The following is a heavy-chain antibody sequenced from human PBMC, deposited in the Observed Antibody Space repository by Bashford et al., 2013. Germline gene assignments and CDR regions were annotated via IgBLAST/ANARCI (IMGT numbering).Heavy chain of an antibody. CDR3: ARDLYYDSSGYDQVTYGMDV. CDR2: ISDTGFST. Sequence: GSVETLPRAASGVQFQRLFHELVRQAPGKGLEWVSGISDTGFSTAYADSVKGRFTISRDNAKNSLYLQMNSLRAEDTAVYYCARDLYYDSSGYDQVTYGMDVWGQGTTVTVSS. D-gene: IGHD3-22*01. J-gene: IGHJ6*02. V-gene: IGHV3-23*01. CDR1: GVQFQRLF.